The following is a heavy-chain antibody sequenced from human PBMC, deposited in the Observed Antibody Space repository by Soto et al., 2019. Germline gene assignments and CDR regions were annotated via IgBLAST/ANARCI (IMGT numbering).Heavy chain of an antibody. CDR3: TRVYYYDNSAIFHY. V-gene: IGHV3-48*02. CDR1: GFSFSRYS. CDR2: IRSGGTNI. J-gene: IGHJ4*02. D-gene: IGHD3-22*01. Sequence: EVQLVESGGGLVQPRGSLRLSCAASGFSFSRYSMNWVRQAPGKGPEWISYIRSGGTNIHYADSVRGRFTNSRDNAKNSLYLQMNSLRDEDTAVYYCTRVYYYDNSAIFHYRGQGTVVTVSS.